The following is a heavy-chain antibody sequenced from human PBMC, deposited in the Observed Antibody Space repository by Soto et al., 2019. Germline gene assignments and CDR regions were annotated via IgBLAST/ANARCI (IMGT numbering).Heavy chain of an antibody. CDR2: IIPIFGTA. Sequence: SVKVSCKASGGTFSIYAISWVRQAPGQGLEWMGGIIPIFGTANYAQKFQGRVTITADESTSTAYMELSSLRSEDTAVYYCARDYDILTGRYYYGMDVWGQGTTVTVSS. J-gene: IGHJ6*02. CDR3: ARDYDILTGRYYYGMDV. CDR1: GGTFSIYA. V-gene: IGHV1-69*13. D-gene: IGHD3-9*01.